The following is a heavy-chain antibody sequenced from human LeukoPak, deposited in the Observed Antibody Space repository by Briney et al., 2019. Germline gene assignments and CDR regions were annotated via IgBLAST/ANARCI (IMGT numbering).Heavy chain of an antibody. CDR1: GYTFTASY. CDR3: ARVLGSRVDP. CDR2: INPNSGET. Sequence: ASVKVSCKTSGYTFTASYMHWVRQAPGQGLEWMGWINPNSGETNYAPKFQGRATMTRDTSISTAYMEVTRLTSDDTAIYYCARVLGSRVDPWGQGTLVTVSS. J-gene: IGHJ5*02. V-gene: IGHV1-2*02.